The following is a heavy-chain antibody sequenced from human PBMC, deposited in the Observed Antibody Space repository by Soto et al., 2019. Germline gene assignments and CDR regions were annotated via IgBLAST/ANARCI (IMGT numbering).Heavy chain of an antibody. CDR3: AGGGGFCSGTSCYDP. Sequence: QVQLQESGPGLVKPSETLSVTCSVSGASINSGDYYWNWIRQFPGKGLEWIGYIFYSGTTYYNPSLKSRLTISADTSRNQFSLKLSSVTAADTAVYYCAGGGGFCSGTSCYDPWGQGTQVTVS. V-gene: IGHV4-31*03. CDR2: IFYSGTT. CDR1: GASINSGDYY. J-gene: IGHJ5*02. D-gene: IGHD2-2*01.